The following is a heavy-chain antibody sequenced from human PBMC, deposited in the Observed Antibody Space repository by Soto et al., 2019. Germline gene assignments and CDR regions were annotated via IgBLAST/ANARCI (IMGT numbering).Heavy chain of an antibody. CDR1: GGTFSSYA. D-gene: IGHD3-10*01. CDR2: IIPIFGTA. J-gene: IGHJ6*02. CDR3: ASKVYYYGSGSYYYYYYGMDV. V-gene: IGHV1-69*01. Sequence: QVQLVQSGAEVKKPGSSVKVSCKASGGTFSSYAISWVRQAPGQGLEWMGGIIPIFGTANYAQKFQGRVTITADESTSTACMELSSLRSEDTAVYYCASKVYYYGSGSYYYYYYGMDVWGQGTTVTVSS.